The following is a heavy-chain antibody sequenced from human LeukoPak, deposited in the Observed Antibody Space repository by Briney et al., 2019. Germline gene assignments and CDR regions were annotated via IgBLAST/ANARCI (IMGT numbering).Heavy chain of an antibody. CDR1: GYTFTGYY. V-gene: IGHV1-2*02. CDR3: ARSLPAVAGTTQGAFDI. CDR2: INPNSGGT. J-gene: IGHJ3*02. Sequence: GASVKVSCKASGYTFTGYYMHWVRQAPGQGLEWMGWINPNSGGTNYAQKFQGRVTMTRDTSISTAYMELSRLRSGDTAVYYCARSLPAVAGTTQGAFDIWGQGTMVTVSS. D-gene: IGHD6-19*01.